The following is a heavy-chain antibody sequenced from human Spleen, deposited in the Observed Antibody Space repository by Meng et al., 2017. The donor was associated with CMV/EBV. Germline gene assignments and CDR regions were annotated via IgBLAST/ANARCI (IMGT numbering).Heavy chain of an antibody. CDR1: GFTFSSYA. J-gene: IGHJ6*02. CDR2: ITYDRSSE. D-gene: IGHD2-2*02. Sequence: GESLKISCVASGFTFSSYAMHWVRQAPGKGLEWVALITYDRSSEYYADSVKGRFTISRDNSKNTLYLQMNSLRPEDTAVYYCARGQMPYQYYHGMDVWGQGTTVAVSS. V-gene: IGHV3-30-3*01. CDR3: ARGQMPYQYYHGMDV.